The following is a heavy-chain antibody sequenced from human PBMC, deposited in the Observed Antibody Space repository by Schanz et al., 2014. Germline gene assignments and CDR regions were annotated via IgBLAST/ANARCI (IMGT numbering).Heavy chain of an antibody. V-gene: IGHV3-23*01. CDR3: ARDGGRDGYNLAFDV. Sequence: EVQLLESGGGLVQPGGSLRLSCVASGFTFSSYAMSWVRQAPGKGLEWVSRISGGGGSAHYADSVKGRFIISRDSSKNTLFLQMNSLRAEDTAVYFCARDGGRDGYNLAFDVWGQGTLVTVSS. CDR2: ISGGGGSA. CDR1: GFTFSSYA. D-gene: IGHD5-12*01. J-gene: IGHJ3*01.